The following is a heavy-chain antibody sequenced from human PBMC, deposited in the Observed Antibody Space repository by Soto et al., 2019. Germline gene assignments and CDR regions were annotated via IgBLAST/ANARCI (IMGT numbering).Heavy chain of an antibody. CDR2: ISSTSNYI. V-gene: IGHV3-21*01. Sequence: GGSLRLSCAASGLTFRSYSMHWVRQAPGKGLEWVSSISSTSNYIYYADSAKGRFTISRDNAKNSLYLQMNSLRAEDTAVYYGASLDTARIQSAGYWGQGIQVTFSS. D-gene: IGHD5-18*01. CDR3: ASLDTARIQSAGY. J-gene: IGHJ4*02. CDR1: GLTFRSYS.